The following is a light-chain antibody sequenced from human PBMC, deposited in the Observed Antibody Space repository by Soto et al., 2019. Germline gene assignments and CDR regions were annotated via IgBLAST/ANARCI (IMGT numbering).Light chain of an antibody. V-gene: IGKV1-39*01. CDR3: QQIYAAPVT. CDR1: QTIHNC. Sequence: DIQMTQSPSSLSASVGDRVTITCRASQTIHNCLNWYQQKPGKAPKLLIYGTSNLQSGVPSRFSGSESGTDFILTISCLQPEDFATYYCQQIYAAPVTFGQGTKVEIK. J-gene: IGKJ1*01. CDR2: GTS.